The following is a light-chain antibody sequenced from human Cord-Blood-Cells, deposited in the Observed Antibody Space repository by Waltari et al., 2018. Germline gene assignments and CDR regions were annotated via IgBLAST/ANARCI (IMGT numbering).Light chain of an antibody. CDR2: EVS. Sequence: QSALTQPASVSGSPGQSITISCTGTRSDVGGYNSVSWYQQHPGKAPKLMIYEVSNRPSWVSNRFSGSKSGNTASLTISGLQAEDEADYYCSSYTSSSTYVFGTGTKVTVL. V-gene: IGLV2-14*01. CDR3: SSYTSSSTYV. J-gene: IGLJ1*01. CDR1: RSDVGGYNS.